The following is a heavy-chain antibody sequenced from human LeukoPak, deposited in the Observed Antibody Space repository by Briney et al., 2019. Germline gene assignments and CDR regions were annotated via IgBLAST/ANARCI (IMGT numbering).Heavy chain of an antibody. J-gene: IGHJ4*02. Sequence: SETLSLTCTVSGGSISSYYWSWIRQPPGKGLEWIGYIYYSGSTNYNPSLKSRVTISVDTSKNQFSLKLSSVTAADTAVYYCAKDPGDIVVVVAATYFDYWGQGTLVTVSS. V-gene: IGHV4-59*01. CDR1: GGSISSYY. D-gene: IGHD2-15*01. CDR3: AKDPGDIVVVVAATYFDY. CDR2: IYYSGST.